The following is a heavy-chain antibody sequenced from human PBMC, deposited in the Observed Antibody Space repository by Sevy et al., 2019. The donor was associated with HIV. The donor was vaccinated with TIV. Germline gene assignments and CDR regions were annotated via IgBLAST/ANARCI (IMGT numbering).Heavy chain of an antibody. V-gene: IGHV1-46*01. Sequence: ASVKVSCKASGYTFTTYFLYWVRQAPRQGLEWMAIINPSNGYTNYAQKFQDRLIVTRDTSTSTVYVEMSSLTSEDTAVYFCARLSRPNIDVLDSWGQGTLVTVSS. J-gene: IGHJ5*01. CDR2: INPSNGYT. D-gene: IGHD3-16*02. CDR1: GYTFTTYF. CDR3: ARLSRPNIDVLDS.